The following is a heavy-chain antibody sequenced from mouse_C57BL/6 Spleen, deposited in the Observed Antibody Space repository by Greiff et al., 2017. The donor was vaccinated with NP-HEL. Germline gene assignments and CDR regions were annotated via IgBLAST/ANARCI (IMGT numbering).Heavy chain of an antibody. J-gene: IGHJ2*01. D-gene: IGHD1-1*01. V-gene: IGHV5-12*01. Sequence: EVKLVESGGGLVQPGGSLKLSCAASGFTFSDYYMYWVRQTPEKRLEWVAYISNGGGSTYYPDTVKGRCTISRDNAKNTLYLQMSRLKSEDTYMYYCERHDYGFDYWGQGTTLTVSS. CDR1: GFTFSDYY. CDR2: ISNGGGST. CDR3: ERHDYGFDY.